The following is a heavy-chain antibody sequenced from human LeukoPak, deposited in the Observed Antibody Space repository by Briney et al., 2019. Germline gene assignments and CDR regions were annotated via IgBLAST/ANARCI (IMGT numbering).Heavy chain of an antibody. CDR2: INPNSGGT. Sequence: ASVKVSCKASGYTFTGYYMHWVRQAPGQGLEWMGWINPNSGGTIYAQNFQGRVTMTRDTSISTAYMELSSLRSDDTAVYYCARDRLRLGYERTNWFDPWGQGTLVTVSS. D-gene: IGHD2-15*01. J-gene: IGHJ5*02. CDR3: ARDRLRLGYERTNWFDP. V-gene: IGHV1-2*02. CDR1: GYTFTGYY.